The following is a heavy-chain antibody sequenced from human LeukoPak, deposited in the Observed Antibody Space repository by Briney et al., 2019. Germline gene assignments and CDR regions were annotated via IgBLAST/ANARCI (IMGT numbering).Heavy chain of an antibody. CDR2: INHSGST. J-gene: IGHJ4*02. D-gene: IGHD3-9*01. CDR1: GESFIHFY. Sequence: SETLSLTCAVYGESFIHFYWTWIRQSPGRGLEWIGEINHSGSTNYNPSLKRRVTLSIDTSRNQFSLRLTSVTVADTAVYYCARRGRDSDWFPTTIDYWGQGSLVTVSS. CDR3: ARRGRDSDWFPTTIDY. V-gene: IGHV4-34*01.